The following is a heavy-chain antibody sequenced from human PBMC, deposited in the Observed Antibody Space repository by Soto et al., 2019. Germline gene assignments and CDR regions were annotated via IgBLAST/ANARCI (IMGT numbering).Heavy chain of an antibody. D-gene: IGHD2-2*01. CDR1: GYTFTSYA. CDR3: ARVRLRGVPAATECLRFDP. CDR2: INAGNGNT. V-gene: IGHV1-3*01. J-gene: IGHJ5*02. Sequence: QVQLVQSGAEVKKPGASVKVSCKASGYTFTSYAMHWVRQAPGQRLEWMGWINAGNGNTKYSQKFQGRVTITRDTSASTAYMELSSLRSEDTAVYYCARVRLRGVPAATECLRFDPWGQGTLVTVSS.